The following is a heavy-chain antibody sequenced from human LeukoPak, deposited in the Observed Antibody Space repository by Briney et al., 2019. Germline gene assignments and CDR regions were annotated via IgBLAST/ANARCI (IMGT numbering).Heavy chain of an antibody. V-gene: IGHV4-61*02. CDR2: IYTSGST. CDR3: ARFGEESSSFTNVKYMDV. D-gene: IGHD6-13*01. CDR1: GGSISSGSYY. J-gene: IGHJ6*03. Sequence: SETLSLTCTVSGGSISSGSYYWSWIRQPAGKGLEWIGRIYTSGSTNYNPSLKSRVTISVDTSKNQFSLKLSSVTAADTAVYYCARFGEESSSFTNVKYMDVWGKGTTVTISS.